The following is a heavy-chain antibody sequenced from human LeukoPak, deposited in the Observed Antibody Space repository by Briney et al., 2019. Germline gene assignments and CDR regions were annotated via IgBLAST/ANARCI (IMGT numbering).Heavy chain of an antibody. CDR3: ARDPVSIGSRMNSDY. CDR2: ISNDGNNK. V-gene: IGHV3-30*19. CDR1: GFTFSSYG. D-gene: IGHD3-10*01. J-gene: IGHJ4*02. Sequence: GGSLRLSCAASGFTFSSYGMHWVRQAPGKGLEWVALISNDGNNKYHADSVKGRFTISRDNSKKSLYLQMNSLRPEDTALYYCARDPVSIGSRMNSDYWGQGTLVTVSS.